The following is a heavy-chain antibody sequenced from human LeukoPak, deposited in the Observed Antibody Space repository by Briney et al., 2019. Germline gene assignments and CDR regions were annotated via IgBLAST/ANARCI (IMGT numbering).Heavy chain of an antibody. Sequence: ASVKVSCKASGDSFSNYGFTWVRQSPGQGLEWMGWISADSGNRYYAQNFQHRVTMTTDTSTSTGYMELRSLRSDDTAVYYCAREPVVTPDYYYGMDVWGQGTTVTVSS. D-gene: IGHD4-23*01. J-gene: IGHJ6*02. CDR1: GDSFSNYG. CDR3: AREPVVTPDYYYGMDV. V-gene: IGHV1-18*01. CDR2: ISADSGNR.